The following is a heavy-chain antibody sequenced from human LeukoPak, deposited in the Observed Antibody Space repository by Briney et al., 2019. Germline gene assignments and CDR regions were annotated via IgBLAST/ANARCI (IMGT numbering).Heavy chain of an antibody. Sequence: ETLSLTCTVSGYSITRHYSWAWVRQPPGKGLEWVATIKQDGSERYYVDSVKGRFTISRDNAQNSLSLQMNSLRAEDTAVYYCARDLLLYFGEVTMAFDYWGLGTLVTVSS. V-gene: IGHV3-7*01. CDR1: GYSITRHYS. CDR2: IKQDGSER. CDR3: ARDLLLYFGEVTMAFDY. J-gene: IGHJ4*02. D-gene: IGHD3-10*01.